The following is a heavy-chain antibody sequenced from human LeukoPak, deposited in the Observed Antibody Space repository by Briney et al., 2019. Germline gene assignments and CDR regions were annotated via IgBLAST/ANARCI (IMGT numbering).Heavy chain of an antibody. CDR2: IYHSGST. J-gene: IGHJ6*03. Sequence: SETLSLTCAVSGGSISSSNWWSWVRQPPGKGLEWIGEIYHSGSTNYNPSLKSRVTISVDKSKNQFSLRLSSVTAADTAVYYCARLGYYDSSEYYYYYIYVWGKGTTVTVSS. CDR3: ARLGYYDSSEYYYYYIYV. CDR1: GGSISSSNW. D-gene: IGHD3-22*01. V-gene: IGHV4-4*02.